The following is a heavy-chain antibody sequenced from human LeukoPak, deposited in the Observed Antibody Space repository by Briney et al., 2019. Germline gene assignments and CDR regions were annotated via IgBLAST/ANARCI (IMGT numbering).Heavy chain of an antibody. CDR3: ATWGTYYYDSSGYNAFDI. D-gene: IGHD3-22*01. J-gene: IGHJ3*02. Sequence: PGGSLRLSCAASGFTFSSYAMSWVRQASGKGLEWVSAISGSGGSTYYADSVKGRFTISRDNSKNTLYLQMNSLRAEDTAVYYCATWGTYYYDSSGYNAFDIWGQGTMVTVSS. V-gene: IGHV3-23*01. CDR1: GFTFSSYA. CDR2: ISGSGGST.